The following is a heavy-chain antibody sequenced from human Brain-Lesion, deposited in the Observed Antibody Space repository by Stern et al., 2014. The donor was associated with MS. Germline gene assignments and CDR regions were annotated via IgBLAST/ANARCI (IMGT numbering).Heavy chain of an antibody. V-gene: IGHV4-4*02. Sequence: QVQLQASGPGLVKPSGTLSLTCAVSGGSISSSNWWSWVRQSPGKGLEWIGEIYHSGGTKYSPSFESRVIISVDKSKNQFSLKLSYVTAADTAVYYCARELPDLNAFDIWGQGTMVTVSS. J-gene: IGHJ3*02. D-gene: IGHD1-14*01. CDR1: GGSISSSNW. CDR3: ARELPDLNAFDI. CDR2: IYHSGGT.